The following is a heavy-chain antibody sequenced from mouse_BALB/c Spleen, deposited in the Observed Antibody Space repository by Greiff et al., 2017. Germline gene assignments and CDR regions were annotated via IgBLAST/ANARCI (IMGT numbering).Heavy chain of an antibody. V-gene: IGHV1-7*01. D-gene: IGHD1-3*01. CDR2: INPSTGYT. CDR1: GYTFTSYW. Sequence: VQLQQSGAELAKPGASVKMSCKASGYTFTSYWMHWVKQRPGQGLEWIGYINPSTGYTEYNQKFKDKATLTADKSSSTAYMQLSSLTSEDSAVYYCARWGSSFSYAMDYWGQGTSVTVSS. J-gene: IGHJ4*01. CDR3: ARWGSSFSYAMDY.